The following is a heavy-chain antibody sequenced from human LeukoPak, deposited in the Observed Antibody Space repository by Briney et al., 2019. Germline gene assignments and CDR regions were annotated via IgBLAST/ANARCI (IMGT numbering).Heavy chain of an antibody. V-gene: IGHV3-64*01. CDR2: ISSNGGST. CDR3: ARASYGYGNNWFDP. CDR1: GFTFSSYA. Sequence: PGRSLRLSCAASGFTFSSYAMHWVRQAPGKGLEYVSAISSNGGSTYYANSVKGRFTISRDNSKNTVYLQMGSLRAEDMAVYYCARASYGYGNNWFDPWGQGTLVTVSS. D-gene: IGHD5-18*01. J-gene: IGHJ5*02.